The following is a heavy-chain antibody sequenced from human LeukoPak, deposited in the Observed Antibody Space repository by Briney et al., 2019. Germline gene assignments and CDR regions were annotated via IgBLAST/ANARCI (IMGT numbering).Heavy chain of an antibody. CDR2: ISSSSNNI. J-gene: IGHJ4*02. CDR1: GFPFSTYS. D-gene: IGHD6-19*01. V-gene: IGHV3-21*01. Sequence: GGSLRLSCAASGFPFSTYSMNWVRQAPGKELEWVSSISSSSNNIYYADSVKGRFTISRDDAKNSVYLQMNSLRAEDTAVYYCASGSGWFDYWGQGTLVTVSS. CDR3: ASGSGWFDY.